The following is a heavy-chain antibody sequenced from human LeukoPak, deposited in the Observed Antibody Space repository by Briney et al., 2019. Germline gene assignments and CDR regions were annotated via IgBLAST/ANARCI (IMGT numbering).Heavy chain of an antibody. CDR3: ARGGDFWSGYFDY. V-gene: IGHV4-30-4*08. Sequence: SETLSLTCTVSGGSISSGDYYWRWIRQPPGKGLEWIGYIYYSGSTYYNPSLKSRVTISVDTSKNQFSLKLSSVTAADTAVYYCARGGDFWSGYFDYWGQGTLVTVSS. J-gene: IGHJ4*02. CDR2: IYYSGST. CDR1: GGSISSGDYY. D-gene: IGHD3-3*01.